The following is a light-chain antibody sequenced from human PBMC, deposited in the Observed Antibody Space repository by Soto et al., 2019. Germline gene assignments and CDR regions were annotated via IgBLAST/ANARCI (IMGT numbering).Light chain of an antibody. Sequence: EIVITHSRVTLSVSPWERANLSFSASQSVRSNLARDQQKPGQAPSLLIYGAFTRAPGIPTRFSGTGSGTEFTLTISSLQSEDFALYYCHHYNDWPLTFGQGTKVDNK. CDR3: HHYNDWPLT. CDR2: GAF. CDR1: QSVRSN. J-gene: IGKJ1*01. V-gene: IGKV3-15*01.